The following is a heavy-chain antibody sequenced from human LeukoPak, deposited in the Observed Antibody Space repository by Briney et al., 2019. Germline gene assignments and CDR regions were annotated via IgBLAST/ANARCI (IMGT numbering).Heavy chain of an antibody. CDR1: GFTFSSYA. CDR2: ISGSGGST. V-gene: IGHV3-23*01. Sequence: PGGSLRFSCAASGFTFSSYAMSWVRQAPGKGLEWVSAISGSGGSTYYADSVKGRFTISRDNSKNTLYLQMNSLRAEDTAVYYCAKFTMIVVVRGAFDYWGQGTLVTVSS. D-gene: IGHD3-22*01. J-gene: IGHJ4*02. CDR3: AKFTMIVVVRGAFDY.